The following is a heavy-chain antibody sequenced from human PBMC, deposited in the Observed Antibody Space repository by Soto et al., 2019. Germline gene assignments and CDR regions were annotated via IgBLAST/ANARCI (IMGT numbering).Heavy chain of an antibody. D-gene: IGHD6-6*01. CDR1: GFTFSRYS. J-gene: IGHJ4*02. V-gene: IGHV3-21*01. Sequence: LRLSCAASGFTFSRYSMNWVRQAPGKGLEWVSSISSTTNYIYYADSMKGRFTVSRDNAKNSVYLDMNSLSAEDTAVYYCASLTYSSSSAYFDYWGQGTLVTVSS. CDR3: ASLTYSSSSAYFDY. CDR2: ISSTTNYI.